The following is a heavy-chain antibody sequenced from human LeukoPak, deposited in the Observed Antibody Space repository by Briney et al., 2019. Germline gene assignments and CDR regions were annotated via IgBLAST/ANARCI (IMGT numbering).Heavy chain of an antibody. Sequence: GRSLRLSCAASGFTFSGSAMHWVRQASGKGLEWVGRIRSKANSYATAYAASVKGRFTISRDDSKNTAYLQMNSLKTEDTAVYYCTVGATMNVYWGQGTLVTVSS. D-gene: IGHD1-26*01. J-gene: IGHJ4*02. CDR1: GFTFSGSA. CDR2: IRSKANSYAT. V-gene: IGHV3-73*01. CDR3: TVGATMNVY.